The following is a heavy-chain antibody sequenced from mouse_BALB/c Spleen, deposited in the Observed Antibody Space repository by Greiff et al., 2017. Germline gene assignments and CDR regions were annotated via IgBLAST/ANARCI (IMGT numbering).Heavy chain of an antibody. CDR3: ATFSDYYAMDY. V-gene: IGHV3-2*02. CDR2: ISYSGST. Sequence: EVHLVESGPGLVKPSQSLSLTCTVTGYSITSDYAWNWIRQFPGNKLEWMGYISYSGSTSYNPSLKSRISITRDTSKNQFFLQLNSVTTEDTATYYCATFSDYYAMDYWGQGTSVTVSS. J-gene: IGHJ4*01. CDR1: GYSITSDYA.